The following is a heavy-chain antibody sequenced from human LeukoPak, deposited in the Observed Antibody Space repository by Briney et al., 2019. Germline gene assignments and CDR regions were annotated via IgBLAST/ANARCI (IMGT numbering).Heavy chain of an antibody. CDR1: GFSLSTDEMS. V-gene: IGHV2-70*11. J-gene: IGHJ3*02. Sequence: SGPTLVNPTQTLTLTSTFSGFSLSTDEMSVSWVRQPPGKALEWLARIDWDDDKYYSASLKTRLTISKDTSKNQVVLTMTNMDPVDTATYYCARRLYGSGSSNAFDIWGQGTMVTVSS. CDR3: ARRLYGSGSSNAFDI. CDR2: IDWDDDK. D-gene: IGHD3-10*01.